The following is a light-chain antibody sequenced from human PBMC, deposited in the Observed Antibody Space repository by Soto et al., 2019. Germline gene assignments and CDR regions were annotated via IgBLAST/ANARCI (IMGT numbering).Light chain of an antibody. Sequence: DIQLTQSPSFLSASVGDRVTITCRASQAISSFLAWYQLRPGKATKLLISAASTLQSGVPSTFSGTGSGTEFTLTISSLQPEDFADYYCQQLKSYPLTFGGGTKVEI. CDR3: QQLKSYPLT. CDR1: QAISSF. V-gene: IGKV1-9*01. J-gene: IGKJ4*01. CDR2: AAS.